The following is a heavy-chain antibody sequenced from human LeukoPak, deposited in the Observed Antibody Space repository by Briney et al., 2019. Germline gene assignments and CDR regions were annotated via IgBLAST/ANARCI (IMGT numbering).Heavy chain of an antibody. D-gene: IGHD4-23*01. CDR2: ISGSGGYT. J-gene: IGHJ3*01. CDR1: GFTLSSYA. Sequence: GGSLRLSCAASGFTLSSYAMCWVRQAPGKGLEWVSGISGSGGYTYYADSLKGRFTISRDNSKNTLYLQMNSLRAEDTALYYCAKVGPLLRWNIGDAFDVWGQGTMVTVSS. V-gene: IGHV3-23*01. CDR3: AKVGPLLRWNIGDAFDV.